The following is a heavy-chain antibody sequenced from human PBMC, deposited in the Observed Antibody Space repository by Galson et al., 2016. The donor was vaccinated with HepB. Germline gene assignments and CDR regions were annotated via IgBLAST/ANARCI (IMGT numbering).Heavy chain of an antibody. D-gene: IGHD4-17*01. Sequence: SLRLSCAASGFTFSSYAMSWVRQAPGKGLEWVSGIVGSGGHTYYADSVKGRFTISRDNSKNTLYLQMNSLRAEDTAVFYCAKDIPITVTTFVGFAYWGQGTLVTVSS. CDR2: IVGSGGHT. J-gene: IGHJ4*02. CDR1: GFTFSSYA. CDR3: AKDIPITVTTFVGFAY. V-gene: IGHV3-23*01.